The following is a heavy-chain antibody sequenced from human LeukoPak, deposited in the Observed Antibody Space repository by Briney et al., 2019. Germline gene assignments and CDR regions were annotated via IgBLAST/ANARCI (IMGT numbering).Heavy chain of an antibody. J-gene: IGHJ3*02. V-gene: IGHV4-34*01. D-gene: IGHD2-21*02. CDR1: GGSFSGYY. CDR2: INHSGST. Sequence: SETLSLTCAVYGGSFSGYYWSWIRQPPGKGLEWIGEINHSGSTNYNPSLKSRVTISVDTSKNQFSLKLSSVTAADTAVYYCARDPVVVTATNAFDIWGQGTMVTVSS. CDR3: ARDPVVVTATNAFDI.